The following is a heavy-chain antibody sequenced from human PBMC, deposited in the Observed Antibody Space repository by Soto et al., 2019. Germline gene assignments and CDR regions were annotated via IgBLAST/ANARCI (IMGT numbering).Heavy chain of an antibody. CDR2: IYPGDSDT. J-gene: IGHJ4*02. V-gene: IGHV5-51*01. D-gene: IGHD6-19*01. CDR3: ARHSRYSSGWPDLDY. CDR1: GYKFTRYW. Sequence: GESLKISCQGSGYKFTRYWIGWVRQMPGKGLEWMGTIYPGDSDTRYSPSFQGQVTISADKSISTAYLQWSSLKASDTAMYYCARHSRYSSGWPDLDYWGQGTLVTVSS.